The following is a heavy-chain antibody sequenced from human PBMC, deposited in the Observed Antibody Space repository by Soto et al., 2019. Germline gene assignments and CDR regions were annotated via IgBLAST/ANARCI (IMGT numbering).Heavy chain of an antibody. CDR2: IYPGDSDT. D-gene: IGHD6-13*01. Sequence: GESLKISCKGSGCSFTTYWIGWVRQKPGEGLEWMGIIYPGDSDTRYSPSFQGQVTISADKSISTAYLQWSSLKASDTAMYYCARGFSGYSSSWPYWGQGTLVTVSS. V-gene: IGHV5-51*01. CDR1: GCSFTTYW. CDR3: ARGFSGYSSSWPY. J-gene: IGHJ4*02.